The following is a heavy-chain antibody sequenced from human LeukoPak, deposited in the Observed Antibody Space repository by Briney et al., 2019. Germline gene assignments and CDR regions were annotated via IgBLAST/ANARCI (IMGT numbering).Heavy chain of an antibody. CDR2: IYYSGST. Sequence: SETLSLTCTVSGGSISSYYWSWIRQPTGKGLEWIGYIYYSGSTNYNPSLKSRVTISVDTSKNQFSLKLSSVTAADTAVYYCARDPFGVYGPEYFDLWGRGTLVTVSS. V-gene: IGHV4-59*01. J-gene: IGHJ2*01. CDR1: GGSISSYY. CDR3: ARDPFGVYGPEYFDL. D-gene: IGHD5/OR15-5a*01.